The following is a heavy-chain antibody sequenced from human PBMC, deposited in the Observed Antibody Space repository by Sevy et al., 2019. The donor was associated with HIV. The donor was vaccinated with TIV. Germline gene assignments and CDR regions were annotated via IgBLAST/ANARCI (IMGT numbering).Heavy chain of an antibody. CDR3: ASWARVGATTGPYFQH. CDR1: GYTFTSYY. J-gene: IGHJ1*01. Sequence: GASVKVSCKASGYTFTSYYMHWVRQAPGQGLEWMGIINPSGGSTSYAQKFQGRVTMTRDTSTSTVYMELSSLRSEDTAVYYCASWARVGATTGPYFQHWGQGTLVTVSS. V-gene: IGHV1-46*03. D-gene: IGHD1-26*01. CDR2: INPSGGST.